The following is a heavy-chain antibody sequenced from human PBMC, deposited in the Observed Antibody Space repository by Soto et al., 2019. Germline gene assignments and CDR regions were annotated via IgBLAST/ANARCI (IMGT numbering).Heavy chain of an antibody. CDR1: GYSFTNYW. CDR2: IFPGDSDT. D-gene: IGHD4-4*01. Sequence: EVQLVQSGAEVKKPGESLKISCKGSGYSFTNYWIGWVRQKPGKGLEWMGTIFPGDSDTRYSPSFQGQVTISADRSSSTAYLQWSSLKASDTAMYYCARPLWRDDYNWGYFDLWGRGTLVTVSS. V-gene: IGHV5-51*01. CDR3: ARPLWRDDYNWGYFDL. J-gene: IGHJ2*01.